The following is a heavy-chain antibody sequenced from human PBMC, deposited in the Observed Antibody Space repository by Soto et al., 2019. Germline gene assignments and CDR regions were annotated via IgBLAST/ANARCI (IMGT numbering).Heavy chain of an antibody. Sequence: SVKVSCKASGGTFSSYAISWVRQAPGQGLEWMGGIIPIFGTANYAQKFQGRVTITADESTSTAYMELSSLRSEDAAVYYCARSRASHYYDSSGYISGYWFDPWGQGTLVTVSS. V-gene: IGHV1-69*13. CDR2: IIPIFGTA. J-gene: IGHJ5*02. D-gene: IGHD3-22*01. CDR1: GGTFSSYA. CDR3: ARSRASHYYDSSGYISGYWFDP.